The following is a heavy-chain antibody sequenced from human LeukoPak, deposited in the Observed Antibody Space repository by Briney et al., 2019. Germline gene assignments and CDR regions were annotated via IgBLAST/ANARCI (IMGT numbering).Heavy chain of an antibody. CDR1: GFAFGTYW. V-gene: IGHV3-7*01. CDR2: IKIDGTEK. D-gene: IGHD1-26*01. Sequence: PGGSLRLSCAASGFAFGTYWMTWVRQAPGKGLEWVANIKIDGTEKRYADSVKGRFTISRDNAKNSLYLQMSSLRAEDTAVYYCARRVVGGTDYFDYWGQGTLVTVYS. CDR3: ARRVVGGTDYFDY. J-gene: IGHJ4*02.